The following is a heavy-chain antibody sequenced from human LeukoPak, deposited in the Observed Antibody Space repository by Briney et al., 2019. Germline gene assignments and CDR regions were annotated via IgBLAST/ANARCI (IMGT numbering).Heavy chain of an antibody. CDR1: GFTFSSYW. CDR3: ARDPGSGWSNDAFDI. CDR2: INSDGSST. J-gene: IGHJ3*02. Sequence: GGSLRLSCAASGFTFSSYWMHWVRQAPGKGLVWVSRINSDGSSTSYADSAKGRFTISRDNAKNTLYLQMNSLRAEDTAVYYCARDPGSGWSNDAFDIWGQGTMVTVSS. D-gene: IGHD6-19*01. V-gene: IGHV3-74*01.